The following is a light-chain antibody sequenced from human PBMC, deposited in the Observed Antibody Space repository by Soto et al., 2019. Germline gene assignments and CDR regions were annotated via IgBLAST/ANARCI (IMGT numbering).Light chain of an antibody. CDR2: DNN. J-gene: IGLJ3*02. CDR1: SSNIGAGYD. Sequence: QSALTQPPSVSGAPGQRVTISCTGSSSNIGAGYDVHWYQQLPETAPKLLIYDNNNRPSGVPDRFSGSKSGTSASLAITGLQAEDEADYYCQSYDNSLSAWVFGGGTKLTVL. CDR3: QSYDNSLSAWV. V-gene: IGLV1-40*01.